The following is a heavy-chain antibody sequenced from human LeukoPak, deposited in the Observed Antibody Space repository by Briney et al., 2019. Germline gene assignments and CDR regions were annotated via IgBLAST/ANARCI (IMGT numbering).Heavy chain of an antibody. V-gene: IGHV3-7*01. Sequence: GGSLRLSCAASGFTFSSYAMSWVRQAPGKGLEWVANIKQDGSEKYYVDSVKGRFTISRDNAKNSLYLQTSSLRADDMAVYYCATLVATTRFDYWGQGTLVTVSS. CDR1: GFTFSSYA. J-gene: IGHJ4*02. CDR3: ATLVATTRFDY. D-gene: IGHD5-12*01. CDR2: IKQDGSEK.